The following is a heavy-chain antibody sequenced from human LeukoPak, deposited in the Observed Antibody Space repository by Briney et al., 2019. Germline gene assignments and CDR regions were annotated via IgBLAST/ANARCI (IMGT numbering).Heavy chain of an antibody. CDR3: ARDWSGGGNLGCVY. Sequence: GGSLRLSCAASGFTFSSYSMNWVRQAPGKGLEWVAVISYDGSNKYYADSVKGRFTISRDNSKNTLYLQMNSLRAEDTAVYYCARDWSGGGNLGCVYWGQGTLVTVSS. J-gene: IGHJ4*02. V-gene: IGHV3-30*05. D-gene: IGHD4-23*01. CDR1: GFTFSSYS. CDR2: ISYDGSNK.